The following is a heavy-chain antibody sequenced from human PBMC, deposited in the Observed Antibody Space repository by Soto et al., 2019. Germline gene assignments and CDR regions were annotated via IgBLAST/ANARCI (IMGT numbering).Heavy chain of an antibody. CDR3: ARQPHQYYYDGSGYRATTFGI. CDR1: GYSFTSYW. Sequence: ESLKISCKGSGYSFTSYWIGWVRQMPGKGLEWMGIIYPGDSDTRYSPSFQGQVTISADRSISTAYLQWRSLKASDTAMYYCARQPHQYYYDGSGYRATTFGIRGQGTMGTVSS. V-gene: IGHV5-51*01. J-gene: IGHJ3*02. CDR2: IYPGDSDT. D-gene: IGHD3-22*01.